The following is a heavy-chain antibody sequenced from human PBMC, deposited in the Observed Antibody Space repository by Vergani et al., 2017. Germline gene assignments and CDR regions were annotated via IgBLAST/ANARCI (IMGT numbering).Heavy chain of an antibody. CDR2: INPGGTTM. D-gene: IGHD2-2*01. J-gene: IGHJ5*02. CDR3: AGRPYQILDLTFDP. Sequence: QMQLVESGGGLVKPGGSLRLSCAASGFTFSDYYMSWIRQVPGKGLEWVSYINPGGTTMYYADSVKGRCTISRDNAKNSLYLHMNSLRVEDTAVYYCAGRPYQILDLTFDPWGQGTLVTVAS. V-gene: IGHV3-11*01. CDR1: GFTFSDYY.